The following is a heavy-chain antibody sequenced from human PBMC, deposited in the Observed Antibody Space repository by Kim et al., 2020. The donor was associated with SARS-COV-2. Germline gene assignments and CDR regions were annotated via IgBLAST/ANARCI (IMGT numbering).Heavy chain of an antibody. Sequence: ASVKVSCKASGYTFTTYHLSWVRQAPGQGLEWMGIINPSYGSTSYGRNFRGRETLTGESTRSTFNRKRSSRRLGNRADFYFAARRERVATTRLNNWGQGT. J-gene: IGHJ4*02. D-gene: IGHD1-26*01. V-gene: IGHV1-46*01. CDR1: GYTFTTYH. CDR2: INPSYGST. CDR3: AARRERVATTRLNN.